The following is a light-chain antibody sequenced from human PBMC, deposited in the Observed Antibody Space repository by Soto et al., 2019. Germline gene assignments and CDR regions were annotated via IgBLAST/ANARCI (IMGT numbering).Light chain of an antibody. V-gene: IGKV3-20*01. CDR3: QQHGSSPST. CDR2: GAS. J-gene: IGKJ5*01. Sequence: EIVLTQSPGTVSLSPGERATLSCRASQSVGSKFLAWYQQRPGQSPRLLIYGASSRATGIPDRFSGGGSGTDFTLTISRLEPEDCAVYSCQQHGSSPSTFGQGTRLEIK. CDR1: QSVGSKF.